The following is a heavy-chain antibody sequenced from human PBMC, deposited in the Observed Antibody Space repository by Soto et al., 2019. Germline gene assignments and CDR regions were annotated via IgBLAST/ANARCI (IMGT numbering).Heavy chain of an antibody. D-gene: IGHD2-15*01. Sequence: SETLSLTCAVSGGSISSGGYSCSWIRQPPGKGLEWIGYIYHSGSTYYNPSLKSRVTISVDRSKNQFSLKLSSVTAADTAVYYCARDQGSNWFDPWGQGTLVTVSS. CDR3: ARDQGSNWFDP. V-gene: IGHV4-30-2*01. CDR1: GGSISSGGYS. J-gene: IGHJ5*02. CDR2: IYHSGST.